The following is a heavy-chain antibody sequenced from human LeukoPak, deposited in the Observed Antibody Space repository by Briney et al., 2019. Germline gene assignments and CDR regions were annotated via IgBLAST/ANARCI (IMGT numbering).Heavy chain of an antibody. CDR1: GGSFSGYY. J-gene: IGHJ5*02. Sequence: PSETLSLTCAVYGGSFSGYYWSWIRQPPGKGLEWIGEINHSGSTNYNPSLKSRVTISVDTSKNQFSLKLSSVTAADTAVYYCARAAIVVVVAADWFDPWGQGTLVTVSS. CDR2: INHSGST. D-gene: IGHD2-15*01. CDR3: ARAAIVVVVAADWFDP. V-gene: IGHV4-34*01.